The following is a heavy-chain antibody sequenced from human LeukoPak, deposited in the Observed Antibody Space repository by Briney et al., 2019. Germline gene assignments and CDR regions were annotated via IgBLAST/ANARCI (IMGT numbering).Heavy chain of an antibody. D-gene: IGHD6-25*01. J-gene: IGHJ3*02. CDR1: GFSFSSYS. CDR2: ISTSSSNI. V-gene: IGHV3-21*01. Sequence: GGSLRLSCAASGFSFSSYSMDWVRQAPGKGLEWVSSISTSSSNIYYADSVQGRFAISRDNAKNSLYLQMNSLRAEDTAVYYCARGSVELQRLDAFDIWGQGTMVTVSS. CDR3: ARGSVELQRLDAFDI.